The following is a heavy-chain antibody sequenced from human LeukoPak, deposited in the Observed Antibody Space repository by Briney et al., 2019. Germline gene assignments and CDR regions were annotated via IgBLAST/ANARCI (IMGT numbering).Heavy chain of an antibody. CDR1: GGSISSSVYY. Sequence: LETLSLTCTVSGGSISSSVYYWGWIRQPPGKGLEWIGSILYNGGTFYNPSLKSRVTISVDTSKNQFSLKLSSVTAADTAVYYCAREDYGGKDDAFDIWGQGTMVTVSS. D-gene: IGHD4-23*01. CDR2: ILYNGGT. V-gene: IGHV4-39*07. CDR3: AREDYGGKDDAFDI. J-gene: IGHJ3*02.